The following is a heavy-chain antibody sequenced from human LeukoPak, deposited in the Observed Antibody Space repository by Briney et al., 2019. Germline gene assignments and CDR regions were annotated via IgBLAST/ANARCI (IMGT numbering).Heavy chain of an antibody. CDR2: ISGGGGST. CDR3: AKDSGYDILTGYYMYYFDY. J-gene: IGHJ4*02. Sequence: QPGGSLRLSCAASGFTFDDYAMNWVRQAPGKGLEWVSLISGGGGSTYYADSVKGRFTISRDNSKNSLYLQMNSLRTEDTALYYCAKDSGYDILTGYYMYYFDYWGQGTLVTVSS. V-gene: IGHV3-43*02. CDR1: GFTFDDYA. D-gene: IGHD3-9*01.